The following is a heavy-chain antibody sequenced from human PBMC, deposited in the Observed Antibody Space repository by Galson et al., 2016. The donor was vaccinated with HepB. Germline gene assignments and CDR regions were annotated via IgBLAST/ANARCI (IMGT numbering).Heavy chain of an antibody. Sequence: ETLSLTCAVYGGSFSGSYWSWLRQSPGKGLELIGEIYHSGSTNYNPSLKSRVNISVDKSKNQFSLKLSSVTAADTAVYYCAGFDLGGCGTGICSQWGQGTLVTVSA. CDR1: GGSFSGSY. CDR2: IYHSGST. V-gene: IGHV4-34*01. J-gene: IGHJ4*02. CDR3: AGFDLGGCGTGICSQ. D-gene: IGHD2-15*01.